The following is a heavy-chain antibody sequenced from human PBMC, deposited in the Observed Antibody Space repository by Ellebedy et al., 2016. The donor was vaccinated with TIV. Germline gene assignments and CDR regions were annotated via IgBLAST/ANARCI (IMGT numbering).Heavy chain of an antibody. V-gene: IGHV3-64D*08. D-gene: IGHD3-3*01. Sequence: PGGSLRLSCSASGFTFGSFAMHRVRQAPGKGLEYVSTISGSGSDRYYADSVKGRFTISRENSKNTLYLQMSSLRVEDTAVYYCVKEGEKIFWSGYYFDKWGQGIQVTVSA. CDR1: GFTFGSFA. CDR2: ISGSGSDR. J-gene: IGHJ4*02. CDR3: VKEGEKIFWSGYYFDK.